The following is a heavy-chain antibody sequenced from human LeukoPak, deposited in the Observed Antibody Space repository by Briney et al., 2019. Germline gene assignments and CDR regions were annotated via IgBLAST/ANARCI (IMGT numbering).Heavy chain of an antibody. V-gene: IGHV4-61*01. CDR2: IYYSGST. CDR1: GGSVSSGSYY. CDR3: ARGWGSLDWFDP. J-gene: IGHJ5*02. Sequence: SETLSLTCTVSGGSVSSGSYYWSWIRQPPGKGLEWIGYIYYSGSTNYNPSLKSRVTISVDTSKNQFSLKLSSVTAAGTAVYYCARGWGSLDWFDPWGQGTLVTVSS. D-gene: IGHD1-1*01.